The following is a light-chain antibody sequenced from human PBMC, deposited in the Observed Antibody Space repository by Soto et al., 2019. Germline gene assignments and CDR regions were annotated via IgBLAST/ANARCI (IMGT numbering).Light chain of an antibody. V-gene: IGKV3-11*01. CDR2: DAS. Sequence: EIVLTQSPATLSLSPGERATLSCRASQSVSSYLAWYQQKPGQAPRLLIYDASNRATGIPARFSGSGSGTDFTLTISSLEPADFAVYYCQQRSNWRATFGQGTKVEIK. J-gene: IGKJ1*01. CDR1: QSVSSY. CDR3: QQRSNWRAT.